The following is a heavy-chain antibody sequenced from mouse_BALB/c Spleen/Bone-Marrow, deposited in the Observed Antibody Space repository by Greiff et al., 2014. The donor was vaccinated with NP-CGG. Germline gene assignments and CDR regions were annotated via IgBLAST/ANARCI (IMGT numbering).Heavy chain of an antibody. Sequence: LVESGPELEKPGASMKISCKASGYSFTGYNMNWVKQTNGKSLEWIGNIDPYYGGISYNQKFKDKATLTVDKSSSTAYMQLKSLTSEDSAVYYCARSIEYRPLTYWGQGTLVTVSA. CDR3: ARSIEYRPLTY. CDR1: GYSFTGYN. J-gene: IGHJ3*01. CDR2: IDPYYGGI. V-gene: IGHV1-39*01. D-gene: IGHD2-14*01.